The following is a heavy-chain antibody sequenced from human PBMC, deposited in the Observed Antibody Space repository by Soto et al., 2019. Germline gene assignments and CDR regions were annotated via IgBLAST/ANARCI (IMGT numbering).Heavy chain of an antibody. CDR2: IIHSEST. CDR3: ARQRPTDGRWEFANYYGMDV. Sequence: SETLSLTCAVYGGSFSAYYWSWVRQPPGKGLEWSGEIIHSESTKYNPSLKSRVTISVDTSKNQFSLKLSSVTAADTAVYYCARQRPTDGRWEFANYYGMDVWGQGTPVTVSS. J-gene: IGHJ6*02. V-gene: IGHV4-34*12. D-gene: IGHD1-26*01. CDR1: GGSFSAYY.